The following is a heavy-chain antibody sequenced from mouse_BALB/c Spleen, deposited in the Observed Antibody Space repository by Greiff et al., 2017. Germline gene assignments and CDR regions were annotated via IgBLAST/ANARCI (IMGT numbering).Heavy chain of an antibody. D-gene: IGHD2-4*01. J-gene: IGHJ3*01. V-gene: IGHV1-54*01. Sequence: VQLQQSGAELVRPGTSVKVSCKASGYAFTNYLIEWVKQRPGQGLEWIGVINPGSGGTNYNEKLKGKATLTADKSSSTAYMQLSSLTSDDSAVYFCARHDYDGAWFAYWGQGTLVTVSA. CDR1: GYAFTNYL. CDR2: INPGSGGT. CDR3: ARHDYDGAWFAY.